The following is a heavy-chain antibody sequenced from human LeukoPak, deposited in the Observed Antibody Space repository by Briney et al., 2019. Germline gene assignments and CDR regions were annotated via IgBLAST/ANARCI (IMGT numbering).Heavy chain of an antibody. CDR3: ARGPRYYYDSSGPFDY. J-gene: IGHJ4*02. D-gene: IGHD3-22*01. CDR2: ISAYNGNT. CDR1: GYTFTSYG. V-gene: IGHV1-18*01. Sequence: ASVKVSCKASGYTFTSYGISWVRQAPGQGLEWMGWISAYNGNTNYAQKLQGRVTMTTDTSTSTAYMELRSLRSDDTAVYFCARGPRYYYDSSGPFDYWGQGTLVTVSS.